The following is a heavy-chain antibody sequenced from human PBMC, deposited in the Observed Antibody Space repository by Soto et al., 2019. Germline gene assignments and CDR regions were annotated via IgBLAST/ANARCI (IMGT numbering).Heavy chain of an antibody. Sequence: GGSLRLSCAASGFTFSSYAMGRVRQDPGKGLEWGSAISGSGGSTYYADSVKGRFTISRDNSKNTLYLQMNSLRAEDTAVSYCAKFIPATAIPGEGYWHQGPLVTVSS. CDR2: ISGSGGST. CDR3: AKFIPATAIPGEGY. CDR1: GFTFSSYA. J-gene: IGHJ4*02. D-gene: IGHD2-2*02. V-gene: IGHV3-23*01.